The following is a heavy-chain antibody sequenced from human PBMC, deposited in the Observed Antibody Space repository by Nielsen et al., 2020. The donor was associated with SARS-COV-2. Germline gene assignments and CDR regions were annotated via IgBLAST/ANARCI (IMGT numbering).Heavy chain of an antibody. Sequence: GGSLRLSCAASGLKFNVYSMTWVRHTAQSGKEWGASTKDDNTRIFHAYSVQGRFTISRDNAKNSVYLQMNSLRVDDTALYYCATLDYFGSGSSPHWGQGSLVTVSS. CDR3: ATLDYFGSGSSPH. J-gene: IGHJ4*01. D-gene: IGHD3-10*01. CDR2: TKDDNTRI. CDR1: GLKFNVYS. V-gene: IGHV3-21*01.